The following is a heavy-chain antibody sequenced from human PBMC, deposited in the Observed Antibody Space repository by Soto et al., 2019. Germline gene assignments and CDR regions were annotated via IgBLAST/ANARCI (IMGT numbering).Heavy chain of an antibody. D-gene: IGHD6-19*01. CDR2: ISSGRGTV. Sequence: EVQLVASGGGLVQPGGSLRLSCAASGFTFSSYNMNWVRQAPGKGLEWVSYISSGRGTVYYADSVKGRFTISRDNAKTSLYLQMNSLRDEDTAVYYCARLYGAVAGLYWYFDLWGRGTLVTVSS. CDR3: ARLYGAVAGLYWYFDL. CDR1: GFTFSSYN. V-gene: IGHV3-48*02. J-gene: IGHJ2*01.